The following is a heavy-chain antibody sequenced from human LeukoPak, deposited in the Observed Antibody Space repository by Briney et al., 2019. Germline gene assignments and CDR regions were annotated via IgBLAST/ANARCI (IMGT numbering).Heavy chain of an antibody. CDR1: GGTFSSYA. CDR2: IIPIFGTA. CDR3: ARARDWAGYSYGFYY. V-gene: IGHV1-69*01. D-gene: IGHD5-18*01. J-gene: IGHJ4*02. Sequence: GASVTVSCTASGGTFSSYAISWVRQAPGQGLEWMGGIIPIFGTANYAQKFQGRVTITADESTSTAYMELSSLRSEDTAVYYCARARDWAGYSYGFYYWGQGTLVTVSS.